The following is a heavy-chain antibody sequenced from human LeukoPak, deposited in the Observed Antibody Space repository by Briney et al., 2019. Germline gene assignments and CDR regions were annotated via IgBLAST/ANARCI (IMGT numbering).Heavy chain of an antibody. CDR3: ARDWYHAIDY. J-gene: IGHJ4*02. D-gene: IGHD2-2*01. CDR1: GFSFSTTW. CDR2: ITSAGTTT. Sequence: GGSLRLSCAASGFSFSTTWMHWVRQLPGQGLVWVARITSAGTTTSYAESVKGRFTISRGNAKNTLYLQMNSLRAEDTAVYYCARDWYHAIDYWGQGTLVTVSS. V-gene: IGHV3-74*03.